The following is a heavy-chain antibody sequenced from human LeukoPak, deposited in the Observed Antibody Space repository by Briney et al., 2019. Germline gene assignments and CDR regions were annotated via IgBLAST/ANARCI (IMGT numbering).Heavy chain of an antibody. Sequence: GGSLRLSCAASGFAFSSYAMSWVRQAPGKGLEWVSTVSGGGGTTYYADSVKGRFTISRDNSKNTLFLQMNSLRAEDTAIYYCAKDMGYCSSATCYGLDYWGQGTLVTVSS. CDR2: VSGGGGTT. D-gene: IGHD2-2*01. J-gene: IGHJ4*02. CDR1: GFAFSSYA. CDR3: AKDMGYCSSATCYGLDY. V-gene: IGHV3-23*01.